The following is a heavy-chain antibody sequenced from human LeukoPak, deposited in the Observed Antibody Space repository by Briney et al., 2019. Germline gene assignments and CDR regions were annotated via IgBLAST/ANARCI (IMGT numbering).Heavy chain of an antibody. V-gene: IGHV3-23*01. CDR1: GFTFSNYV. CDR3: AKDIVGRWFGELLFHGVDY. Sequence: QAGGSLRLSCAASGFTFSNYVMSWVRQAPGKGLEWVSGISGGGGSTYYADSVKGRFTISRDNSKNTLYLQMNSLRAEDTAVYYCAKDIVGRWFGELLFHGVDYWGQGTLVTVSS. CDR2: ISGGGGST. J-gene: IGHJ4*02. D-gene: IGHD3-10*01.